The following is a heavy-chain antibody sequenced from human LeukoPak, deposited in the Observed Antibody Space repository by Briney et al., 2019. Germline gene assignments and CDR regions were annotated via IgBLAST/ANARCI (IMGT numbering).Heavy chain of an antibody. Sequence: GGSLRLSCAASGSTFSSYAMSWVRQAPGKGLEWVSAISGSGGSTYYADSVKGRFTISRDNSKNTLYLQMNSLRAEDTAVYYCASNSSSWYWFDYWGQGTLVTVSS. CDR2: ISGSGGST. CDR3: ASNSSSWYWFDY. CDR1: GSTFSSYA. V-gene: IGHV3-23*01. J-gene: IGHJ4*02. D-gene: IGHD6-13*01.